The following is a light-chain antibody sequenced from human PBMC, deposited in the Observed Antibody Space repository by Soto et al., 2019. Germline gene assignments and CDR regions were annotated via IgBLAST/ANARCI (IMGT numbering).Light chain of an antibody. CDR2: GAS. CDR3: QQYNNWPIT. CDR1: QSVSSY. Sequence: EIVLTQSPATLSLSPGERSTLSCRASQSVSSYLAWYQQKPGQAPRLLIYGASTRATGIPARFSGGGSGSEFTLTISSLQSEDFAVYYCQQYNNWPITFGQGTRLEIK. V-gene: IGKV3-15*01. J-gene: IGKJ5*01.